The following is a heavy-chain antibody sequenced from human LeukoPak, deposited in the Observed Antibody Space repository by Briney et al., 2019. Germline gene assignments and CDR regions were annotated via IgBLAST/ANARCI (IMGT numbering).Heavy chain of an antibody. D-gene: IGHD3-16*01. CDR2: INHSGST. CDR3: ARGEGGVHYFDY. Sequence: KASETLSLTFAVYGASFSGYYWRWIRPPPGKGLEWTGEINHSGSTNYNPSLKSRVTISVDTSKNQFSLKLSSVTAADTAVYYCARGEGGVHYFDYWGQGTLVTVSS. J-gene: IGHJ4*02. CDR1: GASFSGYY. V-gene: IGHV4-34*01.